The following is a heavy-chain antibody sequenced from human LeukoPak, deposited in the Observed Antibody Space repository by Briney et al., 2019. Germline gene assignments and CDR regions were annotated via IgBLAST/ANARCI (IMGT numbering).Heavy chain of an antibody. CDR3: ARGRDGFMSDFDS. Sequence: SETLSLTCTVSGGSIRSYYWNWIRQPAGKGLEWIGRIYTTGCTYYNHSLKSRVTMSVDTSKNQFSLKLRSLTAADTAVYYCARGRDGFMSDFDSWGQGTLVTVSS. J-gene: IGHJ4*02. CDR2: IYTTGCT. V-gene: IGHV4-4*07. D-gene: IGHD3-10*02. CDR1: GGSIRSYY.